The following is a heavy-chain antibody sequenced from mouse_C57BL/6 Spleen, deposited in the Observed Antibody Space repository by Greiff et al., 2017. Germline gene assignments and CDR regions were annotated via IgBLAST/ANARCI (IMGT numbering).Heavy chain of an antibody. D-gene: IGHD1-1*01. CDR1: GYSFTGYY. CDR2: IYPYNGVS. Sequence: EVQLQQSGPELVKPGASVKISCKASGYSFTGYYMHWVKQSHGNILDWIGYIYPYNGVSSYNQKFKGKATLTVDKSSSTAYMELRSLTSEDSAVYYCARNYYGSSGENYAMDYWGQGTSVTVSS. J-gene: IGHJ4*01. V-gene: IGHV1-31*01. CDR3: ARNYYGSSGENYAMDY.